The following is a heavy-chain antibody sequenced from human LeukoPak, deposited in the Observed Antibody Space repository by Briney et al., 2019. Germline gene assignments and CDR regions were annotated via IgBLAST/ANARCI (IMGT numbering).Heavy chain of an antibody. Sequence: PSETLSLTCTVSGGSISSSSYYWGWIRQPPGKGLEWIGYIYYSGSTNYNPSLKSRVTISVDTSKNQFSLKLSSVTAADTAVYYCARDIRGGNWFDPWGQGTLVTVSS. J-gene: IGHJ5*02. V-gene: IGHV4-61*01. CDR3: ARDIRGGNWFDP. CDR2: IYYSGST. CDR1: GGSISSSSYY.